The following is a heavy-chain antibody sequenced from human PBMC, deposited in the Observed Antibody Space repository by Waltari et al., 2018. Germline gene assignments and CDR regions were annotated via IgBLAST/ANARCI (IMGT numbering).Heavy chain of an antibody. V-gene: IGHV3-74*01. CDR3: SREQRFDNAFDI. D-gene: IGHD3-3*01. J-gene: IGHJ3*02. Sequence: QLVESGGGIVQPGGSLRLSCAASGFTFSNYWMHWVRQTPGKGLVGVSRISSDGGTATYADSVRGRFTISRDNAKSTLYLQLNSLRAEDTAVYYCSREQRFDNAFDIWGQGTMVAVSS. CDR1: GFTFSNYW. CDR2: ISSDGGTA.